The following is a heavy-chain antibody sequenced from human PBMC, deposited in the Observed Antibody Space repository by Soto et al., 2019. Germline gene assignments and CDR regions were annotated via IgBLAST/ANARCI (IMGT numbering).Heavy chain of an antibody. V-gene: IGHV3-7*01. J-gene: IGHJ6*02. CDR1: GLSSSSLW. CDR3: AARIAAGDGMDV. Sequence: GGSLRPSSAAYGLSSSSLWITCVRQAAGDGREWVANIQQEGGETYYMGSVKGRFTISRDTTQNTMYMQINNVRGAHTAMYYCAARIAAGDGMDVWGQGTTVTVSS. CDR2: IQQEGGET. D-gene: IGHD6-13*01.